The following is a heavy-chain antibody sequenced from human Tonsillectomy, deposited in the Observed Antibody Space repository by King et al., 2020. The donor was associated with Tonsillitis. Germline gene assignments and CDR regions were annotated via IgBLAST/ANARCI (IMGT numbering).Heavy chain of an antibody. CDR2: INPDNGGT. Sequence: VQLVESGAGVKKPGASVRVSCKASGYTFTGSYMHWVRQAPGQRLEWMGWINPDNGGTNYAQKFQGRVTLTRDTSISTAYMDLTRLTSDDTAVYFCGKVGDEQQLPFFDYWGQGTLVTVSS. CDR3: GKVGDEQQLPFFDY. D-gene: IGHD6-13*01. V-gene: IGHV1-2*02. J-gene: IGHJ4*02. CDR1: GYTFTGSY.